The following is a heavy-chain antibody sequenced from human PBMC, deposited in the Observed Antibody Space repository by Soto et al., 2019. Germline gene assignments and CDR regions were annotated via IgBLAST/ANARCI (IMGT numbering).Heavy chain of an antibody. CDR1: CGSISSSSYY. D-gene: IGHD3-3*01. V-gene: IGHV4-39*01. CDR3: ARLVDFWSGYYMDV. Sequence: SETLSLPCTVSCGSISSSSYYRGWIRQPPGKGLEWIGSIYYSGSTYYNPSLKSRVTISVDTSKNQFSLKLSSVTAADTAVYYCARLVDFWSGYYMDVWGKGTTVTVS. CDR2: IYYSGST. J-gene: IGHJ6*03.